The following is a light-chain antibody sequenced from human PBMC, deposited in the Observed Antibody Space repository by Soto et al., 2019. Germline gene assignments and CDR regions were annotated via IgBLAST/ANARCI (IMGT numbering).Light chain of an antibody. Sequence: QSVLTQPPSVSGAPGQRVTISCTGSSSNIGAGYDVHWYQQLPGTAPNLLIYANSDRPSGVPDRFSGSKSGTSASLAITGLQAEDEADYYCQSYDSSLSGSVFGGGTKVTVL. V-gene: IGLV1-40*01. J-gene: IGLJ2*01. CDR1: SSNIGAGYD. CDR2: ANS. CDR3: QSYDSSLSGSV.